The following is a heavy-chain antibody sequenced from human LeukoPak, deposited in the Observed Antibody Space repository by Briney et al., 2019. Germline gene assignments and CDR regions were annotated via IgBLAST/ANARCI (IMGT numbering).Heavy chain of an antibody. J-gene: IGHJ5*02. CDR3: ARSVDSSGYSES. CDR2: INHSGTT. D-gene: IGHD3-22*01. Sequence: SETLSLTCAVSGGSFSGYYWTLTRQPPGKGLEWIGEINHSGTTNYDPSLKSRATISVDTSKKQFSLKLSSVTAADTAVYYCARSVDSSGYSESWGGGTLVTVSS. CDR1: GGSFSGYY. V-gene: IGHV4-34*01.